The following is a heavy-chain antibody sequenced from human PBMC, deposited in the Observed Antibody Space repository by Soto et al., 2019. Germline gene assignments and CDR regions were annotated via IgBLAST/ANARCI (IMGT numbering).Heavy chain of an antibody. Sequence: GASVKVSCKASGYTFTGYYMHWVRQAPGQGLEWMGWINPNSGGTNYAQKFQGWVTMTRDTSISTAYMELSRLRSDDTAVYYCARDGAVAGSSLDYWGQGTLVTVSS. CDR1: GYTFTGYY. J-gene: IGHJ4*02. CDR3: ARDGAVAGSSLDY. CDR2: INPNSGGT. D-gene: IGHD6-19*01. V-gene: IGHV1-2*04.